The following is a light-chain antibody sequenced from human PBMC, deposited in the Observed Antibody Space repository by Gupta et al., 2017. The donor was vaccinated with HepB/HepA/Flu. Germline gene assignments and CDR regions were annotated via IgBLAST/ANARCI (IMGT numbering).Light chain of an antibody. CDR2: DDS. Sequence: SYVLTQPPSVSVAPGKTARIICRGDSVGSERVHWYQQKPGQAPVVVVYDDSERPAGFPERVSGYNSGNTATLIISRVEAGDEADYDCKVGYTTSGVFGGGTRLTVL. V-gene: IGLV3-21*03. J-gene: IGLJ3*02. CDR3: KVGYTTSGV. CDR1: SVGSER.